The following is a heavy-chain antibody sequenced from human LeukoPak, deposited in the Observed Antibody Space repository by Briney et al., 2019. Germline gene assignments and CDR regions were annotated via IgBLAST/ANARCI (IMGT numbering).Heavy chain of an antibody. D-gene: IGHD3-22*01. Sequence: SGTLSLTCTVSGGSISSYYWSWIRQPPGKGLEWIGYIYYSGSTNYNPSLKSRVTISVDTSKNQFSLKLSSVTAADTAVYYCARARMGGVVVIFDYWGQGTLVTVSS. V-gene: IGHV4-59*01. CDR1: GGSISSYY. CDR2: IYYSGST. CDR3: ARARMGGVVVIFDY. J-gene: IGHJ4*02.